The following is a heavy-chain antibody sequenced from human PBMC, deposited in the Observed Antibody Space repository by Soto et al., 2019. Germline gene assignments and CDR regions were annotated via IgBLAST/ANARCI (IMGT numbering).Heavy chain of an antibody. V-gene: IGHV3-23*01. CDR1: GFPFSSYV. J-gene: IGHJ4*02. D-gene: IGHD4-4*01. CDR2: ISGGGSNT. Sequence: PGESLRLSCAASGFPFSSYVMSWVHQPPGKGLEWVSGISGGGSNTFYADSVKGRFTISRDNSKNTLLLQMNSLGAEDTAVYYCAKDSNKYSSSLRGRYFDYWGQGIGVTVSS. CDR3: AKDSNKYSSSLRGRYFDY.